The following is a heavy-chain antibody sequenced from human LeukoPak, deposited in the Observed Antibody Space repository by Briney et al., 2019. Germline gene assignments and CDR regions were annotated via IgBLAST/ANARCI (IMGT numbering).Heavy chain of an antibody. J-gene: IGHJ5*02. CDR1: GFSFSIYS. Sequence: GGSLRLSCAASGFSFSIYSMHWVRQAPGKGLEWVSYISSSSGSIYYADSVKGRFTISRDNAKNSLYLQMNSLRAEDTAVYYCARPPYSSSWDPGWFDPWGQGTLITVSS. CDR3: ARPPYSSSWDPGWFDP. CDR2: ISSSSGSI. D-gene: IGHD6-13*01. V-gene: IGHV3-48*04.